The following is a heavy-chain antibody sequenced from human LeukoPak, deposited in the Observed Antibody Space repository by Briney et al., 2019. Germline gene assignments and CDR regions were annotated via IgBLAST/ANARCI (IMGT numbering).Heavy chain of an antibody. CDR3: SGLQVRGATYYGMDV. CDR1: GSPSTSYS. CDR2: FDTRDSYT. V-gene: IGHV5-10-1*01. D-gene: IGHD3-10*01. Sequence: GAPLQISSQASGSPSTSYSISWARKLQGKGLEWMGRFDTRDSYTNYRPSFQGHATISADKSNSTAYLQWSSLKGSDTGMYYCSGLQVRGATYYGMDVWGRGTAVSVSS. J-gene: IGHJ6*04.